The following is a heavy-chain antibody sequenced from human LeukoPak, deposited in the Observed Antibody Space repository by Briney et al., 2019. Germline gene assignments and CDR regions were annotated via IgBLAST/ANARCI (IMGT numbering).Heavy chain of an antibody. V-gene: IGHV4-61*01. J-gene: IGHJ1*01. CDR2: IYYSGST. D-gene: IGHD6-13*01. CDR3: AGSIAAAGRGYFQH. Sequence: SETLSLTCTVSGGSVSSGSYYWSWIRQPPGKGLEWIGYIYYSGSTNYIPSLKSRVTISVDTSKNQFSLKLSSVTAADTAVYYCAGSIAAAGRGYFQHWGQGTLVTVSS. CDR1: GGSVSSGSYY.